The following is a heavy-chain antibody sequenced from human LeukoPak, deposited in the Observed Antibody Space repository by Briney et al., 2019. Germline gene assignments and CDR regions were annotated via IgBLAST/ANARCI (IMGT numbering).Heavy chain of an antibody. J-gene: IGHJ6*03. CDR1: GYTFTSYG. V-gene: IGHV1-18*01. D-gene: IGHD6-13*01. CDR2: ISAYNGNT. CDR3: ARDPDAVSSSWYDYYYYYYMDV. Sequence: ASVKVSCKASGYTFTSYGISWLRQAPGQGLEWMGWISAYNGNTNYAQKLQGRVTMTTDTSTSTAYMELRSLRSDDTAVYYCARDPDAVSSSWYDYYYYYYMDVWGKGTTVTVSS.